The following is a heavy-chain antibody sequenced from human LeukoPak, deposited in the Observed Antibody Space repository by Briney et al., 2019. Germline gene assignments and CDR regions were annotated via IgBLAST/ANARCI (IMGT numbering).Heavy chain of an antibody. V-gene: IGHV3-64*02. D-gene: IGHD5-18*01. CDR1: GAAFSILA. CDR3: ATGYNYYYDY. CDR2: IGGDGATT. Sequence: GGSLRLSCAVSGAAFSILAMHWVRQCPGEGLEFVSAIGGDGATTHYADSVRGRFTISRDNSKNTVHLQMGSLRPEDMAVYYCATGYNYYYDYWGQGTLVSVSS. J-gene: IGHJ4*02.